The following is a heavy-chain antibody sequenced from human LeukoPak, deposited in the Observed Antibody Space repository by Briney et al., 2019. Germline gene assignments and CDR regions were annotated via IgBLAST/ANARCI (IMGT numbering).Heavy chain of an antibody. Sequence: GASVKVACMGSGYTFTSYSMHWLRPAPGQRGEWVGYVNAVTGNTEYSQTSQGTVTLTRDTFASPAYMEFSSFRSEGPAIYFCLRDGWVPPWTWGRGTLATVSS. CDR1: GYTFTSYS. J-gene: IGHJ5*02. CDR2: VNAVTGNT. V-gene: IGHV1-3*01. CDR3: LRDGWVPPWT. D-gene: IGHD1-1*01.